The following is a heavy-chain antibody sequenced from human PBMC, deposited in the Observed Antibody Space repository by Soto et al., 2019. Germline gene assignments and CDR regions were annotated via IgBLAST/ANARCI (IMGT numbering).Heavy chain of an antibody. CDR2: ISYDGSNK. CDR1: GFTFSSYA. D-gene: IGHD3-3*01. J-gene: IGHJ4*02. CDR3: ARGFLEWLLTPPHFDY. Sequence: GGSLRLSCAASGFTFSSYAMHWVRQAPGKGLEWVAVISYDGSNKYYADSVKGRFTISRDNSKNTLYLQMNSLRAEDTAVYYCARGFLEWLLTPPHFDYWGQGTLVTVSS. V-gene: IGHV3-30-3*01.